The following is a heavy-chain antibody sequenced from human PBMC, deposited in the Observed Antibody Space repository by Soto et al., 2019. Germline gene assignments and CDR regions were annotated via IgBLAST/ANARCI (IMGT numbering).Heavy chain of an antibody. V-gene: IGHV4-31*03. CDR3: AREYRTKRGSRSYYLDY. CDR2: IYYSGST. CDR1: GGSISSGGYY. J-gene: IGHJ4*02. Sequence: SETLSLTCTVSGGSISSGGYYWSWIRQHPGKGLEWIGYIYYSGSTYYNPSLKSRVTISVDTSKNQFSLKLSSVTAADTAVYYCAREYRTKRGSRSYYLDYRVQRTLVTVSS. D-gene: IGHD3-10*01.